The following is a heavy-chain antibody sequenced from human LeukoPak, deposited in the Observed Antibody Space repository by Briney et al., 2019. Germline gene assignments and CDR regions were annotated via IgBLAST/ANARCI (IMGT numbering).Heavy chain of an antibody. Sequence: GGSLRLSCAASGFTFSDYYMSWFRQAPGKGLDWVSYISNSGSNTNYADSVKGRFTISRDNAKNSLCLQMNSLRAEDTAVYYCARVGGSYAADYWGQGTLVTVSS. CDR2: ISNSGSNT. D-gene: IGHD1-26*01. CDR3: ARVGGSYAADY. J-gene: IGHJ4*02. V-gene: IGHV3-11*06. CDR1: GFTFSDYY.